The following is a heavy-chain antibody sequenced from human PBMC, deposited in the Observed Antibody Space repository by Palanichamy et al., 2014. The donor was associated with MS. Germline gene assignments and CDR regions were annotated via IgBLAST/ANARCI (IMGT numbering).Heavy chain of an antibody. V-gene: IGHV4-30-4*01. CDR3: ARDPGSGIFDY. J-gene: IGHJ4*02. CDR1: GGSISSGDYY. D-gene: IGHD3-10*01. CDR2: IYYSGTT. Sequence: QVQLQESGPGLVKPSQTLSLTCTVSGGSISSGDYYWTWIRQPPGKGLEWIGYIYYSGTTYYNPSLKSRVTISVDTSKNQFSLKPSSVTAADTAVYYCARDPGSGIFDYWGQGTLVTVSS.